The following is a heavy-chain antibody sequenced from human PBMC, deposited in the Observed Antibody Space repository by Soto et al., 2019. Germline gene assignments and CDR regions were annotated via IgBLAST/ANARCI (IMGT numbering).Heavy chain of an antibody. D-gene: IGHD1-26*01. CDR2: ISGGGGGA. Sequence: PGGSLRLSCTASGFTFNSYAMNWVRQAPGKGLEWVSGISGGGGGAYYADSVQGRFIISRDNSKNTLYLQMNSLRAEDAAIYYCARSFSDSYYDLDFWGQGTLVTVSS. CDR1: GFTFNSYA. V-gene: IGHV3-23*01. J-gene: IGHJ4*02. CDR3: ARSFSDSYYDLDF.